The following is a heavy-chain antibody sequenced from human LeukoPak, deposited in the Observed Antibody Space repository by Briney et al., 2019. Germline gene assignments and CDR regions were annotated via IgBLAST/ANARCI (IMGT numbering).Heavy chain of an antibody. V-gene: IGHV3-21*01. Sequence: SGGSLRLSSAASGFTFSSYNMNWVRQAPGKGLEWVSCISGGRTYIYYADSVKGRFTISRDNAKNSLYLEMNSLRVEDTAVYYCARDEGFFYGMDVWGQGTTVTVSS. CDR1: GFTFSSYN. CDR2: ISGGRTYI. J-gene: IGHJ6*02. D-gene: IGHD3-3*01. CDR3: ARDEGFFYGMDV.